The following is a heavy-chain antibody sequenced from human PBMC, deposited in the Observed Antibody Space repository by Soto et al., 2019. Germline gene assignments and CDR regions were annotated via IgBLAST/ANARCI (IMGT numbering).Heavy chain of an antibody. CDR2: ISYDGNNK. V-gene: IGHV3-30*18. CDR3: AEERAGDIYVAARSGLDY. D-gene: IGHD3-3*01. J-gene: IGHJ4*02. CDR1: GFTFLTYG. Sequence: GGSLRLSCAASGFTFLTYGMPWVRQAPGKGLEGVVVISYDGNNKYYGDPAKGRQTISRDNSNNTLYLQMNSLRADDTAVYYCAEERAGDIYVAARSGLDYWGQGTLVTVSS.